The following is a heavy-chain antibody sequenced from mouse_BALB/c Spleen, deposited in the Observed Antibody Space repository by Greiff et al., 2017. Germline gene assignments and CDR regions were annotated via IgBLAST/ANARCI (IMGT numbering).Heavy chain of an antibody. V-gene: IGHV5-6*01. J-gene: IGHJ4*01. CDR1: GFTFSSYG. Sequence: EVQRVESGGDLVKPGGSLKLSCAASGFTFSSYGMSWVRQTPDKRLEWVATISSGGSYTYYPDSVKGRFTISRDNAKNTLYLQMSSLKSEDTAMYYCASYRYDGYAMDYWGQGTSVTVSS. CDR2: ISSGGSYT. D-gene: IGHD2-14*01. CDR3: ASYRYDGYAMDY.